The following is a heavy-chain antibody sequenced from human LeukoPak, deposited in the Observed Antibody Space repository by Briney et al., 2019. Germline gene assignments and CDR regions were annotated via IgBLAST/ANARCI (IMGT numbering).Heavy chain of an antibody. CDR2: INHSGST. CDR1: GGSFSGYY. V-gene: IGHV4-34*01. Sequence: PSETLSLTCAVYGGSFSGYYWSWIRQPPGKGLEWIGEINHSGSTNYNPSLKSRVTISVDTSKNQFSLKLSSVTAADTAVYYCARNRDGDNSFDYWGQGTLVTVSS. CDR3: ARNRDGDNSFDY. J-gene: IGHJ4*02. D-gene: IGHD5-24*01.